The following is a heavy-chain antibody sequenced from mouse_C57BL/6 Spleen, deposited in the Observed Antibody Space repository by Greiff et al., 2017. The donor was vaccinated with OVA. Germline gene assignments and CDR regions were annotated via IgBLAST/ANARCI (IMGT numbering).Heavy chain of an antibody. J-gene: IGHJ4*01. V-gene: IGHV7-1*01. CDR2: SRNKANDYTT. CDR3: ARDAYYGSMDY. D-gene: IGHD1-1*01. CDR1: GFTFSDFY. Sequence: EVQLVESGGGLVQSGRSLRLSCATSGFTFSDFYMEWVRQAPGKGLEWLAASRNKANDYTTEYSASVKGRFIVSRDTYQSILYLQMNALRAEDTAIYYCARDAYYGSMDYWGQGTSVTVSS.